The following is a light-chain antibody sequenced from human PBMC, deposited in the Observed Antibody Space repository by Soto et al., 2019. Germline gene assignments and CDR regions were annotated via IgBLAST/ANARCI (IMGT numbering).Light chain of an antibody. CDR2: AAS. V-gene: IGKV1-39*01. CDR3: QHYNSYSEA. Sequence: DIQMTQSPSSLSASVGDRVTITCRASQSISSYLNWYQQKPGKAPKLLIYAASSLQSGVPSRFSGSGSGTDFTLTISSLQPDDFATYYCQHYNSYSEALGQGTKVDI. J-gene: IGKJ1*01. CDR1: QSISSY.